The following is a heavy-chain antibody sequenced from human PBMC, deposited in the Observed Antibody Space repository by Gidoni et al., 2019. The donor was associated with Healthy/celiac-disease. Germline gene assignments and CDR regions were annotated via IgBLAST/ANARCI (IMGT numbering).Heavy chain of an antibody. CDR2: IYYSGST. CDR1: GGSISSYY. CDR3: ARVRRAARRAGYFDY. Sequence: QVQLQESGPGLVKPSETLSLTCTVSGGSISSYYWSWIRQPPGKGLAWIGYIYYSGSTNYNPSLKSRVTISVDTSKNQFSLKLSSVTAADTAVYYCARVRRAARRAGYFDYWGQGTLVTVSS. D-gene: IGHD6-6*01. J-gene: IGHJ4*02. V-gene: IGHV4-59*01.